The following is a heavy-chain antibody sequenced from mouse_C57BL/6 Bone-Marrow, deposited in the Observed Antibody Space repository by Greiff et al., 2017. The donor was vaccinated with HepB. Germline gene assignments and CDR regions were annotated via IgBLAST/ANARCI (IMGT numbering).Heavy chain of an antibody. CDR3: ARQVTTVVARAMDY. CDR1: GFTFSDYY. CDR2: ISNGGGST. Sequence: EVMLVESGGGLVQPGGSLKLSCAASGFTFSDYYMYWVRQTPEKRLEWVAYISNGGGSTYYPDTVKGRFTISRDHAKNTLYLQMSRLKSEDTAMYYCARQVTTVVARAMDYWGQGTSVTVSS. D-gene: IGHD1-1*01. J-gene: IGHJ4*01. V-gene: IGHV5-12*01.